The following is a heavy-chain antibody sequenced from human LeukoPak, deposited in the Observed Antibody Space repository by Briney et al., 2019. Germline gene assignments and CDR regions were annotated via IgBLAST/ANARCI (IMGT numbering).Heavy chain of an antibody. CDR1: GHTFTSYG. D-gene: IGHD2-2*01. Sequence: ASVKVSCKASGHTFTSYGISWVRQAPGQGLEWMGWISAYNGNTNYAQKLQGRVTMTTDTSTSTAYMELRSLRSDDTAVYYCARVQYQLLRAEYFQHWGQGTLVTVSS. CDR2: ISAYNGNT. J-gene: IGHJ1*01. CDR3: ARVQYQLLRAEYFQH. V-gene: IGHV1-18*01.